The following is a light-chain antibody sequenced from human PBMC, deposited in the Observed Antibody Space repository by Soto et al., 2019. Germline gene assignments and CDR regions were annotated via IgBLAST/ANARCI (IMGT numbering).Light chain of an antibody. CDR1: TSNIGRNT. Sequence: QSVLTQPPSASGTPGQRVSISCSGATSNIGRNTVHWYQQFPRKAPKLLIDSHNQRPSGVPDRVSGSKSGTSASLAISGLQSEDEADYYCAAWDDILNVWVFGGGTKLTVL. V-gene: IGLV1-44*01. CDR2: SHN. CDR3: AAWDDILNVWV. J-gene: IGLJ3*02.